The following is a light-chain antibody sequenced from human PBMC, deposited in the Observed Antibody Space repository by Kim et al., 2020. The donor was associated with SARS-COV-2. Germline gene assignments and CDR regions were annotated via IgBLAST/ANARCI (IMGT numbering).Light chain of an antibody. CDR2: YDY. CDR1: IIGRES. CDR3: QVWDFNRGLAI. V-gene: IGLV3-21*01. Sequence: SYELTQPPSVSVAPGATATIPCGWNIIGRESVHWYQQRPGQAPTLLLYYDYERPSGIPERFSGSTSGNTATLTISRVEAGDEADYHCQVWDFNRGLAIFG. J-gene: IGLJ1*01.